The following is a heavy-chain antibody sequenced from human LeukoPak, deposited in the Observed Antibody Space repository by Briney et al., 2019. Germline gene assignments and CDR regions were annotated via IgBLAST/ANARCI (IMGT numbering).Heavy chain of an antibody. CDR1: GFSFSTFG. D-gene: IGHD3-10*01. V-gene: IGHV3-66*01. CDR2: LYHGGST. J-gene: IGHJ4*02. Sequence: GGSLRLSCAASGFSFSTFGMSWVRQAPRKGLEWVSILYHGGSTYYADSVEGRFSISRDTSKNTLYLQMNSLRVEDTAVYYCATRRFGELTYWGQGTLVTVSS. CDR3: ATRRFGELTY.